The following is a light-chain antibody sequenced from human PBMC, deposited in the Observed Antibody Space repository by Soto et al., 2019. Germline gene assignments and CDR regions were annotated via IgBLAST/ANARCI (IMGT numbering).Light chain of an antibody. CDR2: EVS. Sequence: QSALTQPASVSGSPGQSITISCTGTSSDVGGYDYVSWYQLHPGKAPKLMVFEVSNRPSGVSYRFSGSTSGNTASLTISGLQAEDEADYFCSSYSISTAYLFGTGTKVTAL. J-gene: IGLJ1*01. CDR1: SSDVGGYDY. V-gene: IGLV2-14*01. CDR3: SSYSISTAYL.